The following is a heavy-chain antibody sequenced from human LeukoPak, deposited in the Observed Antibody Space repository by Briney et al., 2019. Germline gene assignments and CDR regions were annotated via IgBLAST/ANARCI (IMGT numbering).Heavy chain of an antibody. CDR2: TYYRSKWFN. J-gene: IGHJ5*02. CDR1: GDSVSSNSGA. Sequence: SQTLSLTCAISGDSVSSNSGAWNWIRQSPSRGLEWLGRTYYRSKWFNDYAVSVRSRITINADTSKNQFSLQLNSVTPEDTAVYYCARGGSGGCRLGPTCAFDPWGQGTLVTVSA. V-gene: IGHV6-1*01. D-gene: IGHD1-26*01. CDR3: ARGGSGGCRLGPTCAFDP.